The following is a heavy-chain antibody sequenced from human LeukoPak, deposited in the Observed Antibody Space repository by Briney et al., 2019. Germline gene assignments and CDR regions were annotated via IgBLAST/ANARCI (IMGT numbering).Heavy chain of an antibody. CDR2: ISGSGCST. Sequence: SAISGSGCSTYYADSVNGRFTISRDNSNNTLYLQMNSLRAEDTAVYYCAKMGIVGATTYFDYWGQGTLVTVSS. D-gene: IGHD1-26*01. V-gene: IGHV3-23*01. J-gene: IGHJ4*02. CDR3: AKMGIVGATTYFDY.